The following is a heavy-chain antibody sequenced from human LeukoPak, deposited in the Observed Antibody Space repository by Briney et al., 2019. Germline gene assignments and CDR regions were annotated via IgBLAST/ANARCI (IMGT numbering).Heavy chain of an antibody. CDR3: AREDTAWLRGRRLDY. V-gene: IGHV1-69*13. Sequence: SVKVSCKASGYTLTIYNINWVRQATGQGLEWMGGIIPIFGTANYAQKFQGRVTITADESTSTAYMELSSLRSEDTAVYYCAREDTAWLRGRRLDYWGQGTLVTVSS. J-gene: IGHJ4*02. CDR2: IIPIFGTA. D-gene: IGHD5-18*01. CDR1: GYTLTIYN.